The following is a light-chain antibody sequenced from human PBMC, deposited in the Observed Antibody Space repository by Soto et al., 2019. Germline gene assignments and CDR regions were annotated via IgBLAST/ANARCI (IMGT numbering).Light chain of an antibody. CDR3: QQYNTYSPWT. CDR2: GAS. Sequence: EIVMTQSPATLSVSPGERATLSCRASQSVSSNLAWYQQKPGQAPRLLIYGASTRATGIPARFSGSGSGTEFTLTISSLQSEDFGTYYCQQYNTYSPWTFGQGTKVEIK. V-gene: IGKV3-15*01. J-gene: IGKJ1*01. CDR1: QSVSSN.